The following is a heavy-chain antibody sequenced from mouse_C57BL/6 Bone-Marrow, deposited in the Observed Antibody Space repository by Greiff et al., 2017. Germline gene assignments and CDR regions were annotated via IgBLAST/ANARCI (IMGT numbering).Heavy chain of an antibody. CDR1: GYTFTDYY. V-gene: IGHV1-19*01. Sequence: VQLKESGPVLVKPGASVKMSCKASGYTFTDYYMNWVKQSHGKSLEWIGVINPYNGGTSYNQKFKGKATLTVEKSSSTAYMELNSLTSEDSAIYDGAREGIYYGSFGDYWGQGTTLTVSS. CDR2: INPYNGGT. D-gene: IGHD2-1*01. J-gene: IGHJ2*01. CDR3: AREGIYYGSFGDY.